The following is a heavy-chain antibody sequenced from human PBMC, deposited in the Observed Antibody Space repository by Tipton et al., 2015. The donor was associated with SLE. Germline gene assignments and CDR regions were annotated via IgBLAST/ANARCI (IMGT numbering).Heavy chain of an antibody. V-gene: IGHV4-61*01. J-gene: IGHJ4*02. CDR1: GYSINRGYS. Sequence: TLSLTCNVSGYSINRGYSWGWIRQSPEKGLEWIGYIYYTGSTNYNPSLKSRVSISLDTSKKQFSLNLNSVTAADTAVYYCARARYCSSPNCYGSHFEYWGQGTLVTVSS. D-gene: IGHD2-2*01. CDR3: ARARYCSSPNCYGSHFEY. CDR2: IYYTGST.